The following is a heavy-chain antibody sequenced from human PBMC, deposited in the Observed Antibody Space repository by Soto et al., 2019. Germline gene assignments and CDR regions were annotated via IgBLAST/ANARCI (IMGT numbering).Heavy chain of an antibody. V-gene: IGHV1-69*01. CDR1: GGTFSSYA. J-gene: IGHJ6*02. CDR3: ASHPRPHNYYYYCMDV. Sequence: QVQLVQSGAEVKKPGSSVKVSCKASGGTFSSYAISWVRQAPGQGLEWMGGIIPIFGTANYAQKFQGRVTITADEHTSTAYVELSSLRSEYSALYYCASHPRPHNYYYYCMDVWGHGTAVTVSS. CDR2: IIPIFGTA.